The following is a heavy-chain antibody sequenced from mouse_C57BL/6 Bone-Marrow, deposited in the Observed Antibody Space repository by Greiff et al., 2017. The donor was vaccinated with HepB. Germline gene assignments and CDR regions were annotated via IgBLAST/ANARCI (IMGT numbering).Heavy chain of an antibody. Sequence: QVQLQQPGTELVKPGASVKLSCKASGYTFTSYWMHWVKQRPGQGLEWIGNINPSNGGTNYNEKFKSKATLTVDKSSSTAYMELRSLTSEDSAVYFCARRGIYYGSLMDYWGQGTSVTVSS. CDR2: INPSNGGT. CDR1: GYTFTSYW. CDR3: ARRGIYYGSLMDY. J-gene: IGHJ4*01. D-gene: IGHD2-2*01. V-gene: IGHV1-53*01.